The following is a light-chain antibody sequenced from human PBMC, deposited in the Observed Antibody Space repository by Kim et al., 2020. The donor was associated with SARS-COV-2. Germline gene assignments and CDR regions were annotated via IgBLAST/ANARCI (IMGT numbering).Light chain of an antibody. CDR2: YDG. Sequence: APGKTARFTWGGTDVGSNGVLWYQQKPGQAPVLIIYYDGDRPSGIPERFSGSNSANTATLTISRVEAGDEADYYCQVWDSDSDHAVFGGGTQLTVL. V-gene: IGLV3-21*04. CDR3: QVWDSDSDHAV. J-gene: IGLJ2*01. CDR1: DVGSNG.